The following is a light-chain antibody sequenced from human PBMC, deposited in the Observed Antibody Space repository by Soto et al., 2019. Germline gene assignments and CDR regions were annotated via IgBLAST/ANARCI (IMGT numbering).Light chain of an antibody. V-gene: IGLV2-11*01. J-gene: IGLJ1*01. Sequence: QSVLTQPRSVSGSPGQSGTISCTGSSSDVDKYNYVSWYQQHPGKAPKLLIYGVSERPSGVPHRFSGSKSGSTASLTISGLQAEDEADYYCCSYADYYTYVFGTGTKLTVL. CDR3: CSYADYYTYV. CDR1: SSDVDKYNY. CDR2: GVS.